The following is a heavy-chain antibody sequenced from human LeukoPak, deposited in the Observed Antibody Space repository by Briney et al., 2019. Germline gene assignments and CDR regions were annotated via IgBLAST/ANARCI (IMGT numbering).Heavy chain of an antibody. CDR1: GFTFSSYS. CDR3: ARCLGATRCAFDI. D-gene: IGHD1-26*01. J-gene: IGHJ3*02. V-gene: IGHV3-21*01. CDR2: ISSSSSYI. Sequence: GGSLRLSCAASGFTFSSYSMNWVRQAPGKGLEWVSSISSSSSYIYYADSAKGRFTISRDNAKNSLYLQMNSLRAEDTAVYYCARCLGATRCAFDIWGQGTMVTVSS.